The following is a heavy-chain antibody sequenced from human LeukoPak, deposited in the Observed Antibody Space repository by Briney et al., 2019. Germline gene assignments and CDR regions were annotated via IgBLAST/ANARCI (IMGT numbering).Heavy chain of an antibody. CDR1: GGSISSYY. Sequence: PSETLTLTCTVSGGSISSYYWSWIRQPAGKGLEWIGRIYTSGSTNYNPSLKSRVTISVDTSKNQFSLKLNSVTAADTAVYYCARVVYGDSSKDFDYWGQGTLVTVSS. CDR2: IYTSGST. V-gene: IGHV4-4*07. J-gene: IGHJ4*02. D-gene: IGHD4-17*01. CDR3: ARVVYGDSSKDFDY.